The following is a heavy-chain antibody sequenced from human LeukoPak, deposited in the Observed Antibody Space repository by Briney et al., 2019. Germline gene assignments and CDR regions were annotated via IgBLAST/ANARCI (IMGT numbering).Heavy chain of an antibody. J-gene: IGHJ3*02. CDR3: ASQAYCGGDCAPDAFDI. D-gene: IGHD2-21*02. CDR2: IKHSGST. V-gene: IGHV4-34*01. CDR1: GGSISSYY. Sequence: SETLSLTCTVSGGSISSYYWSWIRQPPGKGLEWIGEIKHSGSTNYNPSLKSRVTISVDTSKNQFSLKLSSVTAADTAVYYCASQAYCGGDCAPDAFDIWGQGTMVTVSS.